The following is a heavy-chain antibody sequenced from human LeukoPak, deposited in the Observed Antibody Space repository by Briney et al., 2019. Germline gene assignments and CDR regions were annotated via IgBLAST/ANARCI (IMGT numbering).Heavy chain of an antibody. D-gene: IGHD5-12*01. CDR2: INPNSGGT. V-gene: IGHV1-2*06. CDR1: GYTFTGYY. Sequence: ASVKVSCKASGYTFTGYYMHWVRQAPGQGLEWMGRINPNSGGTNYAQKFQGRVTMTRDTSISTAYMELSRLRSDDTAVYYCARDRRGYSGYDFMFDPWGQGTLVTVSS. J-gene: IGHJ5*02. CDR3: ARDRRGYSGYDFMFDP.